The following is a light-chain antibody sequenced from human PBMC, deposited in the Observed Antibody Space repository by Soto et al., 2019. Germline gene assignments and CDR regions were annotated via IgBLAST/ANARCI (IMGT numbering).Light chain of an antibody. Sequence: EIVLTQSPGTLSLSPVERGTLXCQASQSVDTFLVWYQQKPGQAPRLLIFGASSRATGIPDRFRGSGSGTDFTLTISGLEPEDFAVYYCQQYANSPPWTFGQGTKVDIK. CDR1: QSVDTF. CDR3: QQYANSPPWT. J-gene: IGKJ1*01. V-gene: IGKV3-20*01. CDR2: GAS.